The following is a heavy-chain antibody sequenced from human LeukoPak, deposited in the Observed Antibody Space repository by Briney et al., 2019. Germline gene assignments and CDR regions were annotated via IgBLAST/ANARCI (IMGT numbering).Heavy chain of an antibody. J-gene: IGHJ3*02. CDR2: ISTSRSYI. CDR3: ARDGDYYGSGSYRDGFDI. CDR1: GFTFDDYG. Sequence: GGSLRLSCAASGFTFDDYGMSWVRQAPGKGLEWVSSISTSRSYIYYADSVKGRFTISRDNAKNSLYLQMNSLRAEDTAVYYCARDGDYYGSGSYRDGFDIWGQGTMVTVSS. V-gene: IGHV3-21*01. D-gene: IGHD3-10*01.